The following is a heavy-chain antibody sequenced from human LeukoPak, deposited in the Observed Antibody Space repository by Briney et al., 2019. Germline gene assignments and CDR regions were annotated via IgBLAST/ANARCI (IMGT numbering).Heavy chain of an antibody. D-gene: IGHD2-15*01. J-gene: IGHJ4*02. V-gene: IGHV4-34*01. CDR1: GGSFSGYY. CDR3: ARGSRGYCSGGSCSRFFDY. CDR2: INHSGST. Sequence: KASETLSLTCAVYGGSFSGYYWSWIRQPPGKGLEWIGEINHSGSTNYNPSLKSRVTISVDTSKSQFSLKLSSVTAADTAVYYCARGSRGYCSGGSCSRFFDYWGQGTLVTVSS.